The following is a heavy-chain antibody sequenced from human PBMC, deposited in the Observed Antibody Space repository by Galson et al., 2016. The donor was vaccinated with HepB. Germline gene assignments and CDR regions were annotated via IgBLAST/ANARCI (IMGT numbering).Heavy chain of an antibody. D-gene: IGHD3-3*01. CDR3: ARGEYYDFWGGYYGMDV. V-gene: IGHV4-30-2*01. CDR1: GGSISSGGYS. CDR2: IYHSGST. Sequence: TLSLTCAVSGGSISSGGYSWSWIRQPPGKGLEWIGYIYHSGSTYYNPSLKSRVTISVDRSKNQFSLKLSSVTAADTAVYYCARGEYYDFWGGYYGMDVWGQGTTVTVSS. J-gene: IGHJ6*02.